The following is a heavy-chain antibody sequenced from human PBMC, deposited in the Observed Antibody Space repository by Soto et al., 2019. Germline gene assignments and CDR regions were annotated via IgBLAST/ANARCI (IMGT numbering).Heavy chain of an antibody. CDR3: ARPLWRDDYNWGYFDL. CDR2: ISYDGSNK. CDR1: GFTFSSYA. V-gene: IGHV3-30-3*01. D-gene: IGHD4-4*01. Sequence: QVQLVESGGGVVQPGRSLRLSCAASGFTFSSYAMHWVRQAPGKGLEWVAVISYDGSNKYYADSVKGRVTISRDNSKNTLYLQMNSLIAEDTAVYYCARPLWRDDYNWGYFDLWGRGTLVTVSS. J-gene: IGHJ2*01.